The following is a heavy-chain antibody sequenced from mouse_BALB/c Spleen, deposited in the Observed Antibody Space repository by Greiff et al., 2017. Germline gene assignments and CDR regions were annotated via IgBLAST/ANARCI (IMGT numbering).Heavy chain of an antibody. D-gene: IGHD2-1*01. V-gene: IGHV1-63*02. CDR3: ASYGNYEVWFAY. CDR2: IYPGGGYT. CDR1: GYTFTNYW. J-gene: IGHJ3*01. Sequence: QGQLKESGAELVRPGTSVKMSCKAAGYTFTNYWIGWVKQRPGHGLEWIGDIYPGGGYTNYNEKFKGKATLTADTSSSTAYMQLSSLTSEDSAIYYCASYGNYEVWFAYWGQGTLVTVSA.